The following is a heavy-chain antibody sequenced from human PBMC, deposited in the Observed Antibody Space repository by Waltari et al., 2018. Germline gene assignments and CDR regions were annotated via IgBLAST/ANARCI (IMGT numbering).Heavy chain of an antibody. CDR1: GGSFSGYY. D-gene: IGHD6-19*01. CDR3: ARGEEGYSSGWYVGNWFDP. Sequence: QVQLQQWGAGLLKPSATLSLTCAVYGGSFSGYYWSRIRQPPGQGLEWIGEINHSGSTNYNPSLKSRVTISVDTSKNQFSLKLSSVTAADTAVYYCARGEEGYSSGWYVGNWFDPWGQGTLVTVSS. V-gene: IGHV4-34*01. J-gene: IGHJ5*02. CDR2: INHSGST.